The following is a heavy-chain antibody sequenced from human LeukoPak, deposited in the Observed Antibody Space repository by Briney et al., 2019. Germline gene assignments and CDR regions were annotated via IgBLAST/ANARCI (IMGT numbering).Heavy chain of an antibody. CDR1: GFTFSSYG. CDR3: AKDVNPYCGGDCSVDY. D-gene: IGHD2-21*02. CDR2: ISYDGSNK. V-gene: IGHV3-30*18. Sequence: GGSLRLSCAASGFTFSSYGMHWVRQAPGKGLEWVAVISYDGSNKYYADSVKGRFTISRDNSKNTLYLQMNSLRAEDTAVYYCAKDVNPYCGGDCSVDYWGQGTLVTVSS. J-gene: IGHJ4*02.